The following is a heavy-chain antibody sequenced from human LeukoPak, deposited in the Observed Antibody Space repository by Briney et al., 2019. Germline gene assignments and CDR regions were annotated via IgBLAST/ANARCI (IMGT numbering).Heavy chain of an antibody. D-gene: IGHD5-24*01. Sequence: GGSLRLSCAASEFTFNNYWMNWVRQAPGKGLEWVSGFIPSGHTTYYADSVRSRFTMSTDNSRNTLHMQMNSLRAEDTAVYYCAKDDRWLQFCCWGQGTLVTVSA. J-gene: IGHJ4*02. CDR3: AKDDRWLQFCC. CDR2: FIPSGHTT. CDR1: EFTFNNYW. V-gene: IGHV3-23*01.